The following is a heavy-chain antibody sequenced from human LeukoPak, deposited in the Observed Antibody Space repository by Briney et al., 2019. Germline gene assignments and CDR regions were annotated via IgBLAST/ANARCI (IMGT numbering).Heavy chain of an antibody. D-gene: IGHD3-9*01. Sequence: SVKVSCKASGGTFSSYAISWVRQAPGQGLEWMGRIIPILGIANYAQKLQGRVTMTTDTSTSTAYMELRSLRSDDTAVYYCARDQRVSDILTGYYYWGQGTLVTVSS. V-gene: IGHV1-69*04. CDR2: IIPILGIA. J-gene: IGHJ4*02. CDR1: GGTFSSYA. CDR3: ARDQRVSDILTGYYY.